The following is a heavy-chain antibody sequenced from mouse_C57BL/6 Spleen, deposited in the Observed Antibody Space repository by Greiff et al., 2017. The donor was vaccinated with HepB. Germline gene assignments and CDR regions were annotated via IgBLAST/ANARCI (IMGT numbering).Heavy chain of an antibody. CDR1: GYAFTNYL. Sequence: LVESGAELVRPGTSVKVSCKASGYAFTNYLIEWVKQRPGQGLEWIGVINPGSGGTNYNEKFKGKATLTADKSSSTAYMQLSSLTSEDSAVYFCARRGVYYGSLDYWGQGTTLTVSS. J-gene: IGHJ2*01. D-gene: IGHD1-1*01. CDR2: INPGSGGT. V-gene: IGHV1-54*01. CDR3: ARRGVYYGSLDY.